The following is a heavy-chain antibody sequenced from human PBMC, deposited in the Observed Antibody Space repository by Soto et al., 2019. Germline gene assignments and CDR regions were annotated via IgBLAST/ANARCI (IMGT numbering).Heavy chain of an antibody. CDR1: GLTFSSYG. CDR3: ARDGGEYYFDY. Sequence: QVQLVESGGGVVQPGRSLRLSCAASGLTFSSYGMHWVRQAPGKGLEWVAVIWYDGSNKYYADSVKGRFTISRDNSKNTLYLQMNSLRAEDTAVYYCARDGGEYYFDYWGQGTLVTVSS. D-gene: IGHD3-3*01. V-gene: IGHV3-33*01. CDR2: IWYDGSNK. J-gene: IGHJ4*02.